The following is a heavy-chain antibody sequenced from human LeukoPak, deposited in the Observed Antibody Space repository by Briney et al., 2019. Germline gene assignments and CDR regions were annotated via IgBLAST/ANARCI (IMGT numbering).Heavy chain of an antibody. V-gene: IGHV3-23*01. Sequence: GGSLRLSCAGSGFTFSSYAMSWVRQAPGKGLEWVSAISGSGGSTYYADSVKGRFTISRDNSKNTLYLQMNSLRAEDTAVYYCAKDELEGRQPLDYWGQGTLVTVSS. J-gene: IGHJ4*02. D-gene: IGHD3-3*01. CDR1: GFTFSSYA. CDR2: ISGSGGST. CDR3: AKDELEGRQPLDY.